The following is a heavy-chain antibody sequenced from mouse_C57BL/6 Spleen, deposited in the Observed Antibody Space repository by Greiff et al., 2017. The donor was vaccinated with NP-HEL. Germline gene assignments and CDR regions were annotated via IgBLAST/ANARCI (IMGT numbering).Heavy chain of an antibody. CDR3: AGITTVVGPYFDY. CDR2: IDPANGNT. Sequence: VQLKQSVAELVRPGASVKLSCTASGFNIKNPYMHWVKQRPEQGLEWIGRIDPANGNTKYAPKFQGKATITADTSSNTAYLQLSSLTSEDTAIYYCAGITTVVGPYFDYWGQGTTLTVSS. J-gene: IGHJ2*01. D-gene: IGHD1-1*01. CDR1: GFNIKNPY. V-gene: IGHV14-3*01.